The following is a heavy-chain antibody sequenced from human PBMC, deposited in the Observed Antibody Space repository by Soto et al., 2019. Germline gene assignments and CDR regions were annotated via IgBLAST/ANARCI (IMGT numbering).Heavy chain of an antibody. CDR3: ARVDPPAKS. CDR2: ISYDGSNK. D-gene: IGHD2-2*01. V-gene: IGHV3-30-3*01. Sequence: PGGSLRLSCAASGFTFSTYAIHWVRQAPGKGLEWVAVISYDGSNKYYADSVKGRFTISRDNSKNTLYLQMNSLRAEDTAVYYCARVDPPAKSWGQGTLVTVSS. CDR1: GFTFSTYA. J-gene: IGHJ5*02.